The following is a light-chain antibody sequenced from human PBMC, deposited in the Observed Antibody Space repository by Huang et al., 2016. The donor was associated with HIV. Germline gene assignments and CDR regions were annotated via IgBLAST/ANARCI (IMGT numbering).Light chain of an antibody. Sequence: IQLTQSPSSLSASVGDRVTITCRASQDISSYLAWYQQKPGKAPKLLIYAASTLQSGVPSRVSGSGSGTDFTLTISSLQPEDFATYYCQQLNSPITFGQGTRLEIK. V-gene: IGKV1-9*01. CDR2: AAS. CDR3: QQLNSPIT. J-gene: IGKJ5*01. CDR1: QDISSY.